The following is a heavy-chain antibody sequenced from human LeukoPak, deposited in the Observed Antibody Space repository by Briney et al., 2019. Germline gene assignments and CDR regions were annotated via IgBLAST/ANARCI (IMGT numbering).Heavy chain of an antibody. V-gene: IGHV3-15*01. J-gene: IGHJ4*02. CDR1: GFTFSNAW. Sequence: GGSLRLSCAASGFTFSNAWMSWVRQAPGKGLEWVGRIKSKTDGGTTDYAAPVKGRFTISRDDSKSTLYLQMNSLKTEDTAVYYCTTDIAKIVSPAGDDYWGQGTLVTVSS. D-gene: IGHD3-22*01. CDR3: TTDIAKIVSPAGDDY. CDR2: IKSKTDGGTT.